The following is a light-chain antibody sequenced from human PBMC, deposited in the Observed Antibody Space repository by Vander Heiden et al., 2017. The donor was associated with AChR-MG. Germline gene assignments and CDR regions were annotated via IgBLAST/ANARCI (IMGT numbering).Light chain of an antibody. CDR3: QQSYSTPPKYT. V-gene: IGKV1-39*01. Sequence: DLRMHQSPSSLSASVGDRVTITCRASQSISSYLNWYQQKPGKAPKLLIYAASSLQSGVPSRFSGSGSGTDFTLTISSLQPEDFATYYCQQSYSTPPKYTFGQGTKLEIK. J-gene: IGKJ2*01. CDR1: QSISSY. CDR2: AAS.